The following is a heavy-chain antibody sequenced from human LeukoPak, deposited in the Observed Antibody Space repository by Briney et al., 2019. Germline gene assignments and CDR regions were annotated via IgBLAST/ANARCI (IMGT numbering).Heavy chain of an antibody. CDR3: AREGGPYRPLDY. J-gene: IGHJ4*02. Sequence: SETLSLTCGGSGGSISSTNWWTWVRQPPGEGLEWIGEVHLSGRTNYNPSLESRVTMSVDMSENHISLKLTSVTAADTAVYYCAREGGPYRPLDYSGQGTLVTVSS. V-gene: IGHV4-4*02. CDR2: VHLSGRT. CDR1: GGSISSTNW.